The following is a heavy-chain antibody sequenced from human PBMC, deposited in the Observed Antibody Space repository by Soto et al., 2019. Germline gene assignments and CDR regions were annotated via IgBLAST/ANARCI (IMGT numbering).Heavy chain of an antibody. D-gene: IGHD4-17*01. Sequence: WASVKVSCKASGYTFTGYYMHWVRQAPGQGLEWMGWINPNSGGTNYAQKFQGWVTITTDESTSTAYMELSSLRSEDTAVYSCARRGYGGNSFYYYYGMDVWGQGTTVTVSS. V-gene: IGHV1-2*04. J-gene: IGHJ6*02. CDR1: GYTFTGYY. CDR2: INPNSGGT. CDR3: ARRGYGGNSFYYYYGMDV.